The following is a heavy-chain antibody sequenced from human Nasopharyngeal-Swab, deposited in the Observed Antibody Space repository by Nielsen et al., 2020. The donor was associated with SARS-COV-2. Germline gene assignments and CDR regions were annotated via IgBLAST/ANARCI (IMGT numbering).Heavy chain of an antibody. Sequence: ASVKVSCKASGYTFTDNAINWVRQAPGQGLEWMGWINTNTGNPTYAQGFTGRFVFSLETSVSTAHLQIFSLEAADTAVYYCARYSRGRLDTWGQGTMVSGSS. CDR3: ARYSRGRLDT. J-gene: IGHJ3*02. CDR2: INTNTGNP. CDR1: GYTFTDNA. D-gene: IGHD2-15*01. V-gene: IGHV7-4-1*01.